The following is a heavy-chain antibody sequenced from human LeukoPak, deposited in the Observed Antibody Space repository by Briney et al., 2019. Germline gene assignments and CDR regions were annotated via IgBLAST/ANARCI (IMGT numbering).Heavy chain of an antibody. J-gene: IGHJ4*02. CDR1: GFTFSGHN. CDR3: ARAMSTFGGVRNYFDS. D-gene: IGHD3-16*01. Sequence: GGSLRLSCAASGFTFSGHNMNWVRQAPGKGLEWLSFVSISSGTIYYADSVKGRFRISRDNAKSSLDLEMNSLRAEDTAVYYCARAMSTFGGVRNYFDSWGQGTLVTVSS. CDR2: VSISSGTI. V-gene: IGHV3-48*04.